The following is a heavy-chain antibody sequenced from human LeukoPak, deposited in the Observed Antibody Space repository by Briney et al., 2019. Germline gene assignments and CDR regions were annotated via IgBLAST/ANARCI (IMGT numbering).Heavy chain of an antibody. CDR2: INPSGHST. J-gene: IGHJ4*02. Sequence: ASVKVSCKASGYTSTTYYMHWVRQAPGQGLDWMGMINPSGHSTTYAQNFQGRVTVTRDTSTSTVYMELSSLRSEDTALYYCARSETATHPYFDYWGQGTLVTVSS. V-gene: IGHV1-46*01. CDR3: ARSETATHPYFDY. D-gene: IGHD5-18*01. CDR1: GYTSTTYY.